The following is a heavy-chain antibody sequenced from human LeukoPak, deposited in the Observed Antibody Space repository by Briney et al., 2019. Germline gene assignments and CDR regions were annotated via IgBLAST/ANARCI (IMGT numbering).Heavy chain of an antibody. Sequence: GGSLRLSCAVSGFTFSSYEMNWVRQAPGKGLEWVAVIWYDGSTKYYADSVKGRFTISRDNSKNTLYLQMNSLRAEDTAVYYCARASDPWLQLTWGQGTLVTVSS. J-gene: IGHJ5*02. D-gene: IGHD5-24*01. CDR1: GFTFSSYE. CDR2: IWYDGSTK. CDR3: ARASDPWLQLT. V-gene: IGHV3-33*08.